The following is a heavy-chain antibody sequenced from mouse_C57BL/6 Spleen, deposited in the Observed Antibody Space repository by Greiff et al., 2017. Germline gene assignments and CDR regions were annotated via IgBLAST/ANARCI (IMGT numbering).Heavy chain of an antibody. CDR3: ARPYGSSYEDYYAMDY. J-gene: IGHJ4*01. CDR1: GYTFTSYT. Sequence: VQLQQSGAELARPGASVKMSCKASGYTFTSYTMHWVKQRPGQGLEWIGYINPSSGYTKYNQKFKDKATLTADKSSSTAYMQLSSLTSEDSAVYYCARPYGSSYEDYYAMDYWGQGTSVTVSS. V-gene: IGHV1-4*01. CDR2: INPSSGYT. D-gene: IGHD1-1*01.